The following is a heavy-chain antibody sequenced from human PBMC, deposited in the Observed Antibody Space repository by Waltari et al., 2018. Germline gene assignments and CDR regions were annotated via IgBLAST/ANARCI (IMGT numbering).Heavy chain of an antibody. V-gene: IGHV4-38-2*01. Sequence: QLQLQESGPGLVKPSETLSLTCAVSGYSISSGYYWGWIRQPPGKGLEWIGSIYHSGSTYYNPSLKSRVTISVDTSKNQFSLKLSSVTAADTAVYYCARSYTIFGAYDAFDIWGQGTMVTVSS. D-gene: IGHD3-3*01. CDR1: GYSISSGYY. CDR2: IYHSGST. CDR3: ARSYTIFGAYDAFDI. J-gene: IGHJ3*02.